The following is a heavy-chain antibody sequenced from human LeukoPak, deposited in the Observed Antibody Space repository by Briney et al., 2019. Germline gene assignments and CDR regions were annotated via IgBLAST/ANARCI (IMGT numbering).Heavy chain of an antibody. V-gene: IGHV4-31*03. Sequence: SGTLSLTCTVSGDSISSGGHYWSWIRQHPGKGLEWIGSAYYSGSTYYNPSLKSRVSISVDTSKNQFSLKVNSVTAADTAVYYCARSFGSGSYFDYWGQGTLVTVSS. CDR2: AYYSGST. D-gene: IGHD3-10*01. CDR1: GDSISSGGHY. CDR3: ARSFGSGSYFDY. J-gene: IGHJ4*02.